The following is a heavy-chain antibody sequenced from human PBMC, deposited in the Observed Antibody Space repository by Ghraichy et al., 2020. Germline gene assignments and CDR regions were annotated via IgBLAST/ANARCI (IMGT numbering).Heavy chain of an antibody. CDR3: ARAAPPDYFHGMDV. Sequence: SETLSLTCTVSGGSISILGYYWSWIRQHPGKGLEWIGSIYYSGSTSYNPSLKSPITISIDMSKNHFSLNLTSVTAADTAVYYCARAAPPDYFHGMDVWGQGTKVTVSS. J-gene: IGHJ6*02. CDR1: GGSISILGYY. CDR2: IYYSGST. V-gene: IGHV4-31*01.